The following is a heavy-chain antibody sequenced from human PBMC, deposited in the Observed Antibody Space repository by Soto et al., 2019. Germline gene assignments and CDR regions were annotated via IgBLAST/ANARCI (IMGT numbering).Heavy chain of an antibody. CDR2: ILHTGGT. J-gene: IGHJ4*02. D-gene: IGHD3-10*01. CDR1: GGSISGGGFS. Sequence: SETLSLTCAVSGGSISGGGFSWSWIRQPPGKGLEWIGYILHTGGTQYNPPLKSRVSMSVDKSKNQFSLHLTSVTAADTAVYYCARLQFGEGFDYWGQGALVTVSS. V-gene: IGHV4-30-2*01. CDR3: ARLQFGEGFDY.